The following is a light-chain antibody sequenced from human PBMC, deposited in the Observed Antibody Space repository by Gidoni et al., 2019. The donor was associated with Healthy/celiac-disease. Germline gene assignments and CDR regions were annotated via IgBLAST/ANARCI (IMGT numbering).Light chain of an antibody. V-gene: IGKV3-11*01. CDR2: DAS. Sequence: EIVLTQSPATLSLSPGERATLSCRASQSVRSSLAWYQQKPGQAPRLLISDASNRATGIPARFSGSGSGTDFTLTISSLEPEDFAVYYCQQRSNWPALTCGGGTKVEIK. CDR1: QSVRSS. CDR3: QQRSNWPALT. J-gene: IGKJ4*01.